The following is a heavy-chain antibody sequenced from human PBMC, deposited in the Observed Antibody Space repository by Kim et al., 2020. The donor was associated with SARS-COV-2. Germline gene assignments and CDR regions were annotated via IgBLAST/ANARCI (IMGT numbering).Heavy chain of an antibody. V-gene: IGHV3-30*04. CDR1: GFTFSSYA. D-gene: IGHD3-22*01. CDR2: ISYDGSNK. CDR3: ARGGGELYYYDSSGYYGY. Sequence: GGSLRLSCAASGFTFSSYAMHWVRQAPGKGLEWVAVISYDGSNKYYADSVKGRFTISRDNSKNTLYLQMNSLRAEDTAVYYCARGGGELYYYDSSGYYGYWGQGTLVTVSS. J-gene: IGHJ4*02.